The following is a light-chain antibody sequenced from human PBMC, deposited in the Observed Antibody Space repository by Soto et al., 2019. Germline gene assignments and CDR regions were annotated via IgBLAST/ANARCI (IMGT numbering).Light chain of an antibody. V-gene: IGLV2-8*01. CDR3: ASYEGGNQV. J-gene: IGLJ1*01. CDR2: EVT. CDR1: SSDVGGYDY. Sequence: QSVLTQPPSASASPGQSVTISCTVTSSDVGGYDYVSWYQHHPGKAPKLMIDEVTKRPSGVPDRFSGSKSGNTASLTVCGRLAEDESDYSCASYEGGNQVFGTGTKLTVL.